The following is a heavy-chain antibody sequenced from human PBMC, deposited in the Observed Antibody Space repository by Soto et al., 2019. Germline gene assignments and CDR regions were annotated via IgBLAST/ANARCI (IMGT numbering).Heavy chain of an antibody. CDR2: IYPGDSDT. V-gene: IGHV5-51*01. Sequence: PVESLKSSCMGSGYSFTGYWIAWVRQMPWKGLEYMGIIYPGDSDTRYSPSFQGQVTISVDKSINTAYLQWNSLEASDTALYYCARASETSGYYVGSFDYWGQGTLVTVSS. D-gene: IGHD3-22*01. CDR1: GYSFTGYW. CDR3: ARASETSGYYVGSFDY. J-gene: IGHJ4*02.